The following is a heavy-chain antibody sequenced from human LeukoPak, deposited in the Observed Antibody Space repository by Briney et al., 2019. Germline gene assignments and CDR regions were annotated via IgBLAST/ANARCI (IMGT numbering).Heavy chain of an antibody. CDR1: GFTFDDYT. Sequence: GGSLRLSCAASGFTFDDYTMHWVRQVPGKGLVWVSRINSDGSSTRYADSVKGRFTISRDNAKNTMYLQMNSLRAEDTAVYYCARGMTSLAYWGQGTLVTVSS. CDR2: INSDGSST. J-gene: IGHJ4*02. V-gene: IGHV3-74*01. CDR3: ARGMTSLAY.